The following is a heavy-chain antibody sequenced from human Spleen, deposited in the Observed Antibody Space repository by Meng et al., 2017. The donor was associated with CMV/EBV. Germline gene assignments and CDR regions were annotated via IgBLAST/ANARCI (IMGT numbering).Heavy chain of an antibody. V-gene: IGHV1-18*01. CDR3: AREGDTQRGYYSPFDY. D-gene: IGHD2-15*01. Sequence: ASVKVSCKASGYRFKRYGVSWVRQAPGQGLEWMGWISGFDGHTNDAPKFQGRVTLTIETSTSTAYMELTSLRSDDTAVYFCAREGDTQRGYYSPFDYWGQGTLVTVSS. J-gene: IGHJ4*02. CDR2: ISGFDGHT. CDR1: GYRFKRYG.